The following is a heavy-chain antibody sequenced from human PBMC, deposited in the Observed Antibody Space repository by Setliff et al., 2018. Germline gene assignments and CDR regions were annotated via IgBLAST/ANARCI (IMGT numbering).Heavy chain of an antibody. CDR2: ISRGGNTI. D-gene: IGHD1-26*01. J-gene: IGHJ3*02. CDR1: GSTFSDYY. Sequence: PGGSLRLSCAASGSTFSDYYMTWIRQAPGKGLEWVSYISRGGNTIYYADSVKGRFTISRDNARDSLFLQMNTLRAEDTAVYYCAREVVGAPSAFDIWGQGTMVTVSS. V-gene: IGHV3-11*04. CDR3: AREVVGAPSAFDI.